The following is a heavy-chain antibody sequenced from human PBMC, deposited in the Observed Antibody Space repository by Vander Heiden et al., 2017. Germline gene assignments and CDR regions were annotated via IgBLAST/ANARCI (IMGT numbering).Heavy chain of an antibody. CDR2: IRGSGDNT. CDR1: GFTFSTYA. Sequence: EVQLLESGGGLVQPGGSLRLSCAASGFTFSTYAMSWVRQAPGKGLEWVSAIRGSGDNTYYADSVRGRFPISRDNSKNMLYLQMNSLRAEDTAVYYCAKNWGSDPYYFDYWGQGTLVTVSS. J-gene: IGHJ4*02. D-gene: IGHD7-27*01. CDR3: AKNWGSDPYYFDY. V-gene: IGHV3-23*01.